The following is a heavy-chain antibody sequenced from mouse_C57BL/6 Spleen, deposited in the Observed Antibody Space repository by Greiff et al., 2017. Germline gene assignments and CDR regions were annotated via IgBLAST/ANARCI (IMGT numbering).Heavy chain of an antibody. J-gene: IGHJ2*01. Sequence: QVQLKQSVAELVRPGASVKLSCTASGFNIKNTYMHWVKQRPGQGLEWIGMIHPNSGSTNYNEKFKSKATLTVDKSSSTAYMQLSSLTSEDSAVYYCAGLTYGSYYFDYWGQGTTLTVSS. CDR2: IHPNSGST. V-gene: IGHV1-64*01. CDR1: GFNIKNTY. D-gene: IGHD1-1*01. CDR3: AGLTYGSYYFDY.